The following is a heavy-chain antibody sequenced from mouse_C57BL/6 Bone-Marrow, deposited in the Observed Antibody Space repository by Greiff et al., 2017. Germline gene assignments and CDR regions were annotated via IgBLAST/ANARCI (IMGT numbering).Heavy chain of an antibody. J-gene: IGHJ4*01. D-gene: IGHD4-1*02. Sequence: QVQLQQPGAELVKPGASVKMSCKASGYTFTSYWITWVKQRPGQGLEWIGDIYPGSGSTNYNEKFKSKATLTVDPSSSTAYMQLSSLTSEASAVYYCARPNWKNAMDYWGQGTSVTVSS. CDR1: GYTFTSYW. CDR2: IYPGSGST. V-gene: IGHV1-55*01. CDR3: ARPNWKNAMDY.